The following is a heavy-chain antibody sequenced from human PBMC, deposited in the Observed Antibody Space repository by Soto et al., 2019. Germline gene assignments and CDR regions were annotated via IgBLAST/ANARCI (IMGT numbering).Heavy chain of an antibody. CDR2: IYSGGRT. CDR3: AREAISSDYFDY. J-gene: IGHJ4*02. D-gene: IGHD3-22*01. V-gene: IGHV3-53*02. Sequence: EVQLVETGGGLIQPGGSLRLSCAASGFTVSSNYMSWVRQATGQGLEWVSFIYSGGRTYYADSVKGRFTISRDNSKNTLYLQMNSLRAEDTAVYYCAREAISSDYFDYWGQGTRVIVSS. CDR1: GFTVSSNY.